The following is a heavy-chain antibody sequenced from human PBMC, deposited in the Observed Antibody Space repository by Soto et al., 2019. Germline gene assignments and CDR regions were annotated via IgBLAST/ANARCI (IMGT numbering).Heavy chain of an antibody. CDR2: ISGNGGST. D-gene: IGHD3-16*02. Sequence: GGSLRLSCAASGFTFSSYAMSWVRQAPGKGLEWVSGISGNGGSTYYADSVKGRFTISRDNSKITLYLQMNSLTAEDTAVFYCAKDLRLGELSLYGIDYWGQGTLVTVSS. CDR3: AKDLRLGELSLYGIDY. J-gene: IGHJ4*02. V-gene: IGHV3-23*01. CDR1: GFTFSSYA.